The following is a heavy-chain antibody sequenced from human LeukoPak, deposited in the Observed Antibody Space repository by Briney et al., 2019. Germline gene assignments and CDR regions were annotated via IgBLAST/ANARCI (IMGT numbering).Heavy chain of an antibody. V-gene: IGHV1-24*01. CDR1: GYSVSELS. CDR3: AIGNILVGATSRAFDI. J-gene: IGHJ3*02. Sequence: ASVKVSCKVSGYSVSELSMHWVRQAPGKGLEWMGGFDSERGDTVYAQKFQGRVTMTEDTSTNTAYMDLSSLRSEDTAVYYCAIGNILVGATSRAFDIWGQGTMVAVSS. D-gene: IGHD1-26*01. CDR2: FDSERGDT.